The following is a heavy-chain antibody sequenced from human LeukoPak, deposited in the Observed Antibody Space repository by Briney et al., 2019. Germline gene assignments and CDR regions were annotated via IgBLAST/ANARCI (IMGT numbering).Heavy chain of an antibody. Sequence: SETLSLTCTVSGGSINNYYWTWIRQPAGKGLEWIGRIYSSGKTNYNPSLKSRVTMSVDTSNNQLSLMMTSVTAADTAVYYCTREPFPWGQGTLVTVSS. V-gene: IGHV4-4*07. CDR2: IYSSGKT. J-gene: IGHJ5*02. CDR3: TREPFP. CDR1: GGSINNYY.